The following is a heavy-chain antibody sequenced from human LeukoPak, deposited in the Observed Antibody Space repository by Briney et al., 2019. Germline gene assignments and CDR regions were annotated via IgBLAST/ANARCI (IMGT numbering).Heavy chain of an antibody. V-gene: IGHV1-46*01. D-gene: IGHD6-19*01. CDR3: AREGYSSGWYPAFDI. CDR1: GYTFTSYY. Sequence: ASVKVSCKASGYTFTSYYMHWVRQAPGQGLEWMGIINPSGGSTSYAQKFQGRVTMTRDTSTSTVYMELSSLRSEDTAVYYCAREGYSSGWYPAFDIWGQGTMVTDSS. CDR2: INPSGGST. J-gene: IGHJ3*02.